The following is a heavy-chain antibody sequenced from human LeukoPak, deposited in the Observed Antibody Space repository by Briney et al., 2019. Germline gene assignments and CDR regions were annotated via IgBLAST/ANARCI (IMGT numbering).Heavy chain of an antibody. J-gene: IGHJ3*02. V-gene: IGHV4-39*07. CDR1: GGSISSSSYY. CDR3: AGPNGGAFDI. CDR2: IYYSGST. D-gene: IGHD2-8*01. Sequence: PSETLSLTCTVSGGSISSSSYYWGWIRQPPGKGLEWIGSIYYSGSTYYNPSLKSRVTISVDTSKNQFSLKLSSVTAADTAVYYCAGPNGGAFDIWGQGTMVTVSS.